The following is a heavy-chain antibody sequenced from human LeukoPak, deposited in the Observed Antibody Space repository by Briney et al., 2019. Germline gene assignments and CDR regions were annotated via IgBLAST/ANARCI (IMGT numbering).Heavy chain of an antibody. CDR2: INPNSGGT. CDR1: GYTFTGYY. V-gene: IGHV1-2*02. J-gene: IGHJ5*02. CDR3: ARDLRSIAAAPFDP. D-gene: IGHD6-13*01. Sequence: GASVKVSCKASGYTFTGYYMHWVRQAPGQGLEWMGWINPNSGGTNYAQKFQGRVTMTRDTSISTAYMELSRLRSDDTAVYYCARDLRSIAAAPFDPWGQGTLVTVSS.